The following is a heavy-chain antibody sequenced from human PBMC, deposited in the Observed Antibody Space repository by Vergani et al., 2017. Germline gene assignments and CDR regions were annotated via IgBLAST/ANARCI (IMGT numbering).Heavy chain of an antibody. Sequence: EVQLLESGGGLVQPGGSLRLSCAASGFTFSSYAMSWVRQAPGKGLEWVSTISSSGDNTYYADSVKGRFTVSRDNSKNTLYLQMNSLRAEATAVYYCAKHNWNFIGAFDIWGQGTMVTVSS. J-gene: IGHJ3*02. V-gene: IGHV3-23*01. CDR1: GFTFSSYA. CDR3: AKHNWNFIGAFDI. D-gene: IGHD1-7*01. CDR2: ISSSGDNT.